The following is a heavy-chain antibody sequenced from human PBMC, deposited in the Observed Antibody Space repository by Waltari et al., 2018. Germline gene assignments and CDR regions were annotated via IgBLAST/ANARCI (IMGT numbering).Heavy chain of an antibody. J-gene: IGHJ4*02. CDR3: ARNSYDILTGGYYFDY. CDR2: IYSGGST. V-gene: IGHV3-53*01. CDR1: GFTVSSNY. D-gene: IGHD3-9*01. Sequence: EVQLVESGGGLIQPGGSLRLSCAASGFTVSSNYMSWVRQAPGKGLEWVSVIYSGGSTYYADSVKGRFTISRDNSKNTLYLQMNSLRAEDTAVYYCARNSYDILTGGYYFDYWGQGTLVTVSS.